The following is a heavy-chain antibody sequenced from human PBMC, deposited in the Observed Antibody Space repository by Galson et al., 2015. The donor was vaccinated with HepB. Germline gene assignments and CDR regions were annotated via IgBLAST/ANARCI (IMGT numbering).Heavy chain of an antibody. D-gene: IGHD5-12*01. V-gene: IGHV1-69*13. CDR3: ASGSEGYEVFYFDY. CDR1: GGTFSSYA. J-gene: IGHJ4*02. Sequence: SVKVSCKASGGTFSSYAISWVRQAPGQGLEWMGGIIPIFGTANYAQKFQGRVTITADESTSTAYMELSSLRSEDTAVYYCASGSEGYEVFYFDYWGQGTLVTVSS. CDR2: IIPIFGTA.